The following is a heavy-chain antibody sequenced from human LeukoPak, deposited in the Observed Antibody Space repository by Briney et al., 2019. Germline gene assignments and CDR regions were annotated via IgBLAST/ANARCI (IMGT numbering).Heavy chain of an antibody. D-gene: IGHD5-18*01. V-gene: IGHV3-9*01. J-gene: IGHJ4*02. CDR2: ISWNGGAV. CDR1: GFTFEDYA. Sequence: GGSLRLSCAASGFTFEDYAMHWVRQAPGKGLEWVSSISWNGGAVGYADSVKGRFTISRDNTKNSLYLQMNTLRIEDTAFYYCCKGRIQAAGTAADFWGQGTLVTVSS. CDR3: CKGRIQAAGTAADF.